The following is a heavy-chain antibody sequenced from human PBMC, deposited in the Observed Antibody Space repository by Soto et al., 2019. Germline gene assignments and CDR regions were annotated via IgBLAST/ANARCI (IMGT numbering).Heavy chain of an antibody. CDR3: ASDGPSQQLLLEHSFDS. CDR1: GFSFSTYA. V-gene: IGHV3-33*01. J-gene: IGHJ4*02. Sequence: QVQLVESGGGVVQPGRSLRLSCAASGFSFSTYAMHWVRQAPGKGLEWVSVIWYDGGYEYYADSVKGRFTVSRDNSKSTLYLQMNSLRAEDTAIYYCASDGPSQQLLLEHSFDSWGQGTLVTVSS. CDR2: IWYDGGYE. D-gene: IGHD2-2*01.